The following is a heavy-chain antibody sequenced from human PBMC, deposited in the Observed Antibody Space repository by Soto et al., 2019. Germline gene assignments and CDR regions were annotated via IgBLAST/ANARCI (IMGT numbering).Heavy chain of an antibody. V-gene: IGHV4-61*01. J-gene: IGHJ4*02. CDR1: GGSVSSGSYY. D-gene: IGHD3-16*01. CDR2: IYYSGST. CDR3: ARGRGGEFDY. Sequence: QVQLQESGPGLVKPSETLSLTCTVSGGSVSSGSYYWSWIRQPPGKGLEWIGYIYYSGSTNYNPSLKSRVTISVDTSKNQFSLKLSSVTAADTAVYYCARGRGGEFDYWGQGTLVTVSS.